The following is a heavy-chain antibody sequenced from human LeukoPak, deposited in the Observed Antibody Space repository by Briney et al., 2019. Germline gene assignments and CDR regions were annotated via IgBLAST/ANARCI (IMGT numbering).Heavy chain of an antibody. CDR3: ARIKTYYYDSTPVGAFDI. Sequence: GGSLRLSCAASGFTFSSYEMNWVRQAPGKGLEWVSYISNSGSTKYYADSVKGRFTISRDNAKNSLYLQMNSLRAEDTALYYCARIKTYYYDSTPVGAFDIWGQGTMVTVSS. CDR1: GFTFSSYE. CDR2: ISNSGSTK. J-gene: IGHJ3*02. D-gene: IGHD3-22*01. V-gene: IGHV3-48*03.